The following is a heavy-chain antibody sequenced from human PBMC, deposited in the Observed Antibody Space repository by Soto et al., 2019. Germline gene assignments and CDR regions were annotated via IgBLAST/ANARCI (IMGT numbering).Heavy chain of an antibody. J-gene: IGHJ6*02. CDR1: GVSFNNNG. Sequence: QVPLVQSGAEVKKPGSSVKVSCKTSGVSFNNNGIGWVRQAPGHGLEWMGGVSPPFRTSNYARKFQGRISITADASTGTVNMELSSLSFEDMAHHSCARVLYNGSGSYCPYGMDVWGQGTTVTVSS. D-gene: IGHD3-10*01. V-gene: IGHV1-69*01. CDR2: VSPPFRTS. CDR3: ARVLYNGSGSYCPYGMDV.